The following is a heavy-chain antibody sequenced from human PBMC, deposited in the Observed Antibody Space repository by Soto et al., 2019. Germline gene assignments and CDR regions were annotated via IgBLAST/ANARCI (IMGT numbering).Heavy chain of an antibody. Sequence: QVLLVPSGAEVKKPGASVRISCKASGYSLPTHTIHWVRQAPGQRLEWMGWINAANGHTKYSQNFQGRVTIATDTTANTVYMKLTGRTSYDTASYYCARANGNYFWGPNVYRGQGTLVT. V-gene: IGHV1-3*01. D-gene: IGHD1-7*01. CDR1: GYSLPTHT. CDR3: ARANGNYFWGPNVY. CDR2: INAANGHT. J-gene: IGHJ4*02.